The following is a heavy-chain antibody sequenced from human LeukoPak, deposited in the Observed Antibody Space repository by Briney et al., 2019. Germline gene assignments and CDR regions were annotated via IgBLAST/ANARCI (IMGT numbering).Heavy chain of an antibody. CDR3: ASHSSSWYGFDY. CDR2: INSSGGNT. V-gene: IGHV3-23*01. D-gene: IGHD6-13*01. Sequence: GGSLRLSCAASGFTFSSYAMAWVRQAPAKGLEWVSVINSSGGNTYYADSVKGRFTISRDNSKNTLYLQMNSLRAEDTAVYYCASHSSSWYGFDYWGQGTLVTVSS. CDR1: GFTFSSYA. J-gene: IGHJ4*02.